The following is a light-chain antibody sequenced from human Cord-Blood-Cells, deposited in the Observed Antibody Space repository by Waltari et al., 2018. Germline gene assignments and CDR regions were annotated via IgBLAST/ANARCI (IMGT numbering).Light chain of an antibody. J-gene: IGKJ2*01. CDR2: AAS. V-gene: IGKV1-39*01. Sequence: DIQMTHSPSSLSASVGDRVPITCRASQSISSYLNWYQQKPGKAPKLPIYAASSLQSGVPSRFSGSGSGTDFTLTISSLQPEDFATYYCQQSYSTPYTFGQGTKLEIK. CDR1: QSISSY. CDR3: QQSYSTPYT.